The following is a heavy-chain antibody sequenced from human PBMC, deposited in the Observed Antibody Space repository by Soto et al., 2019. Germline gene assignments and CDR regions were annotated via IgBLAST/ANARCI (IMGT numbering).Heavy chain of an antibody. D-gene: IGHD3-10*01. CDR2: ISYDGSNK. Sequence: QVQLVESGGGVVQPGRSLRLSCAASGFTFSSYAMHWVRQAPGKGLEWVAVISYDGSNKYYADSVKGRFTISRDNSKNTLYLPMNSLRAEDTAVYYCAREGQYYYGPAGHFDYWGQGTLVTVSS. V-gene: IGHV3-30-3*01. J-gene: IGHJ4*02. CDR1: GFTFSSYA. CDR3: AREGQYYYGPAGHFDY.